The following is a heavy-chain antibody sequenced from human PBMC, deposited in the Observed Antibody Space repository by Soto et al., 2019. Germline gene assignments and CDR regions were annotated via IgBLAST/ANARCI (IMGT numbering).Heavy chain of an antibody. V-gene: IGHV4-59*01. CDR1: GVSISSYY. Sequence: PSETLSLTCTVSGVSISSYYWSWIRQPPGKGLEWIGYIYYSGSTNYNPSLKSRVTISVDTSKNQFSLKLSSVTAADTAVYYCARGDTPAAWFDPWGQGPLVTVSS. D-gene: IGHD5-18*01. CDR2: IYYSGST. CDR3: ARGDTPAAWFDP. J-gene: IGHJ5*02.